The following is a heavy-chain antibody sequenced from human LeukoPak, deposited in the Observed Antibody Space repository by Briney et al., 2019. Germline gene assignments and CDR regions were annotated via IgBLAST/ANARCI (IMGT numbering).Heavy chain of an antibody. D-gene: IGHD3-22*01. CDR1: GFTFSSYS. J-gene: IGHJ4*02. CDR3: ARDRYYYDSSSSPFDY. CDR2: ISSSSSYI. V-gene: IGHV3-21*01. Sequence: GGSLRLSCAASGFTFSSYSMNWVRQAPGKGLEWVSSISSSSSYIYYADSVKGRFTISRDNAKNSLYLQMNSLRAEDTAVYYCARDRYYYDSSSSPFDYWGQGTLVTVSS.